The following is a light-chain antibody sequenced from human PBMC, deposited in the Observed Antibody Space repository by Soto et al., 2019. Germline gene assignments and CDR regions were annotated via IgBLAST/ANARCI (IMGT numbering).Light chain of an antibody. CDR2: GAS. CDR1: QSAYSSY. V-gene: IGKV3-20*01. CDR3: QQYGSSPRT. Sequence: ELVLTQSPGTLSLSPGDRATLSCRSSQSAYSSYLSWYQQKPGQAPRLLIYGASSRATGIPDRFSGSGSGTDFTLTISRLEPEDFAVYYCQQYGSSPRTFGQGTKVDIK. J-gene: IGKJ1*01.